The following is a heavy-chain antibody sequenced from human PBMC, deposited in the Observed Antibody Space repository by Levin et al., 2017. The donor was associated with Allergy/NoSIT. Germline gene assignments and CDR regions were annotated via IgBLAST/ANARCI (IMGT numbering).Heavy chain of an antibody. CDR2: ISSGGNDG. Sequence: LSLTCAVSGLHFNNYGMNWVRQAPGKGLEWVALISSGGNDGYYADSVRGRFTISRDNSKNTLYLQMNSLRPDDTAVYYCAARVFDYWGQGTLVTVSS. CDR3: AARVFDY. CDR1: GLHFNNYG. J-gene: IGHJ4*02. V-gene: IGHV3-30*03.